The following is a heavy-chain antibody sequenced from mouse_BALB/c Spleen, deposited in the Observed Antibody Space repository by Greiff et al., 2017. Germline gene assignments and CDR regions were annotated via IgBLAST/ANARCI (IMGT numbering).Heavy chain of an antibody. V-gene: IGHV1S132*01. CDR1: GYTFTSYW. CDR3: ARSPQLGSFAY. Sequence: ESGAELVKPGASVKLSCKTSGYTFTSYWIQWVKQRPGQGLGWIGEIFPGTGTTYYNEKFKGKATLTIDTSSSTAYMQLSSLTSEDSAVYFCARSPQLGSFAYWGQGTLVTVSA. D-gene: IGHD4-1*02. J-gene: IGHJ3*01. CDR2: IFPGTGTT.